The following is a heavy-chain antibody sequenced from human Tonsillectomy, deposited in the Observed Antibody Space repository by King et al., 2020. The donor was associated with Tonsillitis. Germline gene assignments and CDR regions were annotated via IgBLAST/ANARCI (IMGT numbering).Heavy chain of an antibody. CDR3: ARDLTYYDILTGYYNGAFDI. V-gene: IGHV3-7*01. CDR1: RFTFSSYW. D-gene: IGHD3-9*01. Sequence: QLVESGGGLVQPGGSLRLSCAASRFTFSSYWMSWVRQAPGKGLEWVANIKQDGSEKYYVDSVKGRFTISRDNAKNSLYLQMNSLRAEDTAGYYCARDLTYYDILTGYYNGAFDIWGQGTMVTVSS. J-gene: IGHJ3*02. CDR2: IKQDGSEK.